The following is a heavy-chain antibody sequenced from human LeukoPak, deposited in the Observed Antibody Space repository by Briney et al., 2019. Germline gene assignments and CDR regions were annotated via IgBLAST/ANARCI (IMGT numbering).Heavy chain of an antibody. CDR3: ARQGFDCSDGRCYRGWSDL. Sequence: GESLKISCKGSGYTFTSNWIGWVRQMPGKGLEWMGIIYPGDSDTRYSPSFQGQVTISADKSINTVYLQWSSLKASDTAIYYCARQGFDCSDGRCYRGWSDLWGQGTLVTVSS. CDR1: GYTFTSNW. J-gene: IGHJ5*02. D-gene: IGHD2-15*01. CDR2: IYPGDSDT. V-gene: IGHV5-51*01.